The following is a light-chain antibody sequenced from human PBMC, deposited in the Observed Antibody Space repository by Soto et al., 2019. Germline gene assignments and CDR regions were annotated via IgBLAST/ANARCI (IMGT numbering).Light chain of an antibody. Sequence: EIVLTQSPGALSLSPGEGATLSCRASQSLSSSYVAWYQQKLGQPPRLLIYGASNRATGIPDRFSGSWSGTEFTLTISRLEPEDFAVYYCQQYGISPSYTFAQGTKVDI. CDR2: GAS. CDR3: QQYGISPSYT. CDR1: QSLSSSY. J-gene: IGKJ2*01. V-gene: IGKV3-20*01.